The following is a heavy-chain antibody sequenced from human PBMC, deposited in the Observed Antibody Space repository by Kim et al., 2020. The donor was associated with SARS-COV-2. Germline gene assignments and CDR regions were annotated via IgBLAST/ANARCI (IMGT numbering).Heavy chain of an antibody. J-gene: IGHJ4*02. CDR2: IYYSGST. CDR1: GGSISSDF. V-gene: IGHV4-59*13. D-gene: IGHD2-15*01. Sequence: SETLSLTCTVSGGSISSDFWSWIRQPPGKGLEWIGYIYYSGSTNYNPSLKSRVTISVDTSKNQFSLKLSSVTAADTAVYYCARDGPDCGGGSCFGYWGQGTLVTVSS. CDR3: ARDGPDCGGGSCFGY.